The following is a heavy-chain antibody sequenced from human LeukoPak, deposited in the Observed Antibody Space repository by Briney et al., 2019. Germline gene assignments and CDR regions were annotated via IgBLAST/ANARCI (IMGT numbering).Heavy chain of an antibody. CDR2: FDPEDGET. D-gene: IGHD2-2*01. CDR1: GYTLTELS. V-gene: IGHV1-24*01. J-gene: IGHJ3*02. CDR3: ATLMKVPAAIPQRAFDI. Sequence: AAVKVSCKVSGYTLTELSMHWVLQAPGKGLECMGGFDPEDGETIYAQKFQGRVTMIEDTSTDTDYMELSSLRSEDTAVYYCATLMKVPAAIPQRAFDIWGQGTMVTVSS.